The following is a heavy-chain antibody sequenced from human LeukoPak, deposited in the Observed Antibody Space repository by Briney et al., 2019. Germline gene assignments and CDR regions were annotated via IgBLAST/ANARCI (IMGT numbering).Heavy chain of an antibody. CDR2: ISSSGSTI. CDR1: GFTFSSYE. CDR3: ARATLYYYGSGSYSNPIDY. Sequence: GGSLKLSCAASGFTFSSYEMNWVRQAPGKGLEWVSYISSSGSTIYYADSVKGRFTISRDNAKNSLYLQMNSLRAEDTAVYYCARATLYYYGSGSYSNPIDYWGQGTLVTVSP. V-gene: IGHV3-48*03. D-gene: IGHD3-10*01. J-gene: IGHJ4*02.